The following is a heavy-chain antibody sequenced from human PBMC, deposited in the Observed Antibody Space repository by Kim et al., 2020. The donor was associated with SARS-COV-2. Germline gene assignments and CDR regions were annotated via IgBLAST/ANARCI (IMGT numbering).Heavy chain of an antibody. CDR2: ISWNGSRI. Sequence: GGSLRLSCAASGFTFGSYAMHWVRHAPGKGLEWVSGISWNGSRINYADSVKGRLTISRDNAKNTLYLQMNSLRAEDTAVYYCAKAVSNDWYRNYVWCRGT. D-gene: IGHD3-3*01. CDR3: AKAVSNDWYRNYV. V-gene: IGHV3-9*01. CDR1: GFTFGSYA. J-gene: IGHJ6*02.